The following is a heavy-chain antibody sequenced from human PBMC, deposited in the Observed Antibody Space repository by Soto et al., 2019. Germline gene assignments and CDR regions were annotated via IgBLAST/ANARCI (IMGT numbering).Heavy chain of an antibody. CDR3: AKSYSTSSYFYYYMDV. CDR2: ISGSGDST. V-gene: IGHV3-23*01. D-gene: IGHD6-6*01. CDR1: GLIFSSFA. J-gene: IGHJ6*03. Sequence: EVQLLESGGGLVQPGGSLRLSCAASGLIFSSFAMTWVRQAPGKGLEWVSSISGSGDSTYYADSVKGRFTMSRDNSKSTLYLQMNSLGDEDAAVYYCAKSYSTSSYFYYYMDVWGKGTTVTVSS.